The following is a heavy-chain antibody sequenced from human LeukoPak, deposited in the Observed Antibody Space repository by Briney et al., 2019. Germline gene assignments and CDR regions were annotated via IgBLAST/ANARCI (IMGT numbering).Heavy chain of an antibody. CDR2: ISYDGSNE. V-gene: IGHV3-30*04. CDR1: GFTFSSYG. J-gene: IGHJ3*02. CDR3: ARGKGYYSGTDSFDI. Sequence: RGSLRLSCAVSGFTFSSYGMNWVRQAPVKGLELVAGISYDGSNEYYADAVKGRFTISRDNSKTTLYLQMNSLRAEDTAVYYCARGKGYYSGTDSFDIWGQGTMVPVSS. D-gene: IGHD2-21*01.